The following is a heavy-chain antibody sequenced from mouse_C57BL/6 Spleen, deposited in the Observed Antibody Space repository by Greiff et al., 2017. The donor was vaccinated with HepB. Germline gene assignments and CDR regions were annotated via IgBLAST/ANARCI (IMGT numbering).Heavy chain of an antibody. CDR3: ERVYDGDYDY. J-gene: IGHJ2*01. Sequence: EVKLLESGGDLVKPGASLKLSCAASGFTFTSYGMSWVRQTPDKRLEWVGTISSGGSYTYYPDSVKGRFTISRDNAKNTMYLQMSSLKSEDTAMYDCERVYDGDYDYWGQGTTLTVSS. CDR1: GFTFTSYG. D-gene: IGHD2-3*01. CDR2: ISSGGSYT. V-gene: IGHV5-6*01.